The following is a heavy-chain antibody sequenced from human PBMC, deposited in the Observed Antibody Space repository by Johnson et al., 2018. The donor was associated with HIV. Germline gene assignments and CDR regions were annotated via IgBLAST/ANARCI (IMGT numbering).Heavy chain of an antibody. CDR2: ISSSGSTI. J-gene: IGHJ3*02. V-gene: IGHV3-11*04. D-gene: IGHD4/OR15-4a*01. CDR1: GFTFSDYY. CDR3: ARDSTPWGDDYVDYAFDI. Sequence: QVQLVESGGGLIQPGGSLRLSCAASGFTFSDYYMSWIRQAPGKGLEWVSFISSSGSTIYYADSVKGRFTISRDNAKNSLFLQINSLRAEDTAVYYCARDSTPWGDDYVDYAFDIWGQGTLVTVSS.